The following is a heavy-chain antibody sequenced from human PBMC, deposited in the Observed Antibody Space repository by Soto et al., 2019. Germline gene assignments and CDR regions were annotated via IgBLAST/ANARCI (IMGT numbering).Heavy chain of an antibody. J-gene: IGHJ6*02. D-gene: IGHD3-10*01. CDR3: ARDRYYGSGTYYNFYYGMDV. CDR1: GGSITSGDYY. CDR2: IYYSGST. Sequence: QVQLQESGPGLVKPSQTLSLTCTVSGGSITSGDYYWSWIRQPPGKGVEWIGNIYYSGSTSYNPSLQSRLTISLDTSENQFSLRLSSLTAADTAVYYCARDRYYGSGTYYNFYYGMDVWGQGTTVTVSS. V-gene: IGHV4-30-4*01.